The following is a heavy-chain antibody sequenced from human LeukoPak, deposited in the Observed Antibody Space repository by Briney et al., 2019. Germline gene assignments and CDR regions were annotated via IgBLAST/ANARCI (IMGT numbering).Heavy chain of an antibody. V-gene: IGHV1-3*01. Sequence: ASVKVSCKASGYTFTSHAIQWVRQAPGQRFEWMGWIHAGNGNTKYSQNFQDRVTITRDTSASTAYMELTSLRLGDTAVYYCARRTGATGIDFWGQGTLVTVSS. CDR2: IHAGNGNT. D-gene: IGHD6-13*01. CDR3: ARRTGATGIDF. J-gene: IGHJ4*02. CDR1: GYTFTSHA.